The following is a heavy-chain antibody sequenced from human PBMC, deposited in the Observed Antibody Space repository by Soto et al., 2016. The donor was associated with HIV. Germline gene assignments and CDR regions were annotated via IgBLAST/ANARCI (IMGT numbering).Heavy chain of an antibody. V-gene: IGHV3-21*01. J-gene: IGHJ4*02. D-gene: IGHD2-8*02. CDR1: GFTFSNFY. CDR2: ISGSGLYI. Sequence: EVQLVESGGTLVKPGGSLRLSCAASGFTFSNFYINWIRQAPGKGLEWVSSISGSGLYIYYADSVRGRFTISRDDAEKSVSLQMNSLRADDTAVYYCARGAAGGNSWSTRPGAQVYSFDSWGEGTPVTVSS. CDR3: ARGAAGGNSWSTRPGAQVYSFDS.